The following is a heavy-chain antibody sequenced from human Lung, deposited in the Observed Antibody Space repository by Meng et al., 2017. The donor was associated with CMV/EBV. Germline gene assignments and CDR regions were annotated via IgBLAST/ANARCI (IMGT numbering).Heavy chain of an antibody. V-gene: IGHV4-4*02. J-gene: IGHJ4*02. CDR2: IYHSGST. Sequence: QVQLQASGPGLVKPSGARSLTCAVAGGSLSRRNCWSWVRQPPGKGLVWIGEIYHSGSTNYNPSLKSRVTISVDESKNQFSLRLSSVTAADTAVYYCARVGAYCGGDCYHPRWGQGTLVTVSS. CDR3: ARVGAYCGGDCYHPR. D-gene: IGHD2-21*02. CDR1: GGSLSRRNC.